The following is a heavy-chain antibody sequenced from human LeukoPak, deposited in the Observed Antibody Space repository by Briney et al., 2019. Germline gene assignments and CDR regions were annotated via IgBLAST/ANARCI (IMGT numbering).Heavy chain of an antibody. D-gene: IGHD6-13*01. V-gene: IGHV3-21*06. CDR3: ARGLSSSWRTFDY. Sequence: PGESLKISCAASGFTLSTYSMTWVRQAPGKGLEWVSSISGRSDYIYYADSVKGRFTISRDNAKNSLYLQMNSLRAEDTAVYYCARGLSSSWRTFDYWGQGTLVTVSS. CDR1: GFTLSTYS. CDR2: ISGRSDYI. J-gene: IGHJ4*02.